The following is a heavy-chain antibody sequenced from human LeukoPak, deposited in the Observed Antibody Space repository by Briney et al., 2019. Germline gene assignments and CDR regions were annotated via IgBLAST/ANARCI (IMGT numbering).Heavy chain of an antibody. D-gene: IGHD5-18*01. J-gene: IGHJ4*02. Sequence: PSETLSLTCTVSGGSISSSSYYWGWIRQPPGKGLEWIGSIYYSGSTYYNPSLKSRVTISIDTSKTQFSLKLSSVTAADTAIYYCASLQSDAAMVIQNWGQGTLVTVAS. CDR3: ASLQSDAAMVIQN. CDR1: GGSISSSSYY. V-gene: IGHV4-39*07. CDR2: IYYSGST.